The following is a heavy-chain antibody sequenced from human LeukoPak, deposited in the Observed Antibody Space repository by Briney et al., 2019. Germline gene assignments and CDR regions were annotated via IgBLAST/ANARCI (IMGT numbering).Heavy chain of an antibody. Sequence: SETLSLTCTVSWGSISTSNDYWGWIRQPPGNGLDWIGNIFYSGSTYYSPSLRSRVTLSLDTSTNQFSLNLNSVTAADTAVYYCARSIPYTTIGLSPWGQGILVTVSS. CDR2: IFYSGST. V-gene: IGHV4-39*07. CDR1: WGSISTSNDY. CDR3: ARSIPYTTIGLSP. D-gene: IGHD5-12*01. J-gene: IGHJ5*02.